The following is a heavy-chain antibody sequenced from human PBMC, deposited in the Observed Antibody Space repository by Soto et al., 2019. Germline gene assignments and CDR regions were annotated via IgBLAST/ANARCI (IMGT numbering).Heavy chain of an antibody. J-gene: IGHJ6*02. CDR1: GYTFTAYY. Sequence: QLQLVQSGAEVKEPGDSVRVSCEASGYTFTAYYIHWVRQAPGQGLEWMGWINPKFGDTTYAQDFQGRVSMTRDRSISTVYMELSRLTSDDTAIYYCARNMDYYYGPGSGNGHGFWGQGTTVNVFS. CDR3: ARNMDYYYGPGSGNGHGF. CDR2: INPKFGDT. V-gene: IGHV1-2*02. D-gene: IGHD3-10*01.